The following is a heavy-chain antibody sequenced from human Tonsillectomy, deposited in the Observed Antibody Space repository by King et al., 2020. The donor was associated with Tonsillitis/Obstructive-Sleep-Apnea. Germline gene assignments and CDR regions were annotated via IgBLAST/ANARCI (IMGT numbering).Heavy chain of an antibody. V-gene: IGHV1-46*01. D-gene: IGHD3-22*01. J-gene: IGHJ4*02. CDR3: ARDGGPFAXVDHYYDSNQPGYYFDY. CDR2: INPSGGST. Sequence: VQLVESGAEVKKPGASVKVSCKASGYTFTSYYMHWVRQAPGQGLEWMGIINPSGGSTSYAQKFQGRVTMTRDTSTSTVYMELSSLRSEDTAVYYCARDGGPFAXVDHYYDSNQPGYYFDYWGQGTLVTVSS. CDR1: GYTFTSYY.